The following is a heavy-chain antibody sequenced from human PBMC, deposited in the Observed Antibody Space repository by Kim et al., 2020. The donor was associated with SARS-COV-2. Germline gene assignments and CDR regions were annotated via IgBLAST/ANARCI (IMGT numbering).Heavy chain of an antibody. Sequence: SETLSLTCTVSGGSISSSSYYWGWIRQPPGKGLEWIGSIYYSGSTYYNPSLKSRVTISVDTSKNQFSLKLSSVTAADTAVYYCASPQPRQSRISRDYWGQGTLVTVSS. V-gene: IGHV4-39*01. CDR2: IYYSGST. CDR1: GGSISSSSYY. J-gene: IGHJ4*02. CDR3: ASPQPRQSRISRDY. D-gene: IGHD1-1*01.